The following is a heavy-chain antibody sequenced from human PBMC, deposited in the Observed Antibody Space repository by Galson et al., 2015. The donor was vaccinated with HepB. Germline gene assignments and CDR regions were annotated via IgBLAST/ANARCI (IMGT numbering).Heavy chain of an antibody. D-gene: IGHD4-23*01. J-gene: IGHJ4*02. Sequence: SVKVSCKASGGTFSNYAISWVRQAPGQGLVWMGGIIPIFGPANYARKYQDRVTISADESTATAYMELSSLRGEDTAIYYCARETRSYGGNDFDYWGQGTLVTVAS. CDR3: ARETRSYGGNDFDY. CDR2: IIPIFGPA. V-gene: IGHV1-69*13. CDR1: GGTFSNYA.